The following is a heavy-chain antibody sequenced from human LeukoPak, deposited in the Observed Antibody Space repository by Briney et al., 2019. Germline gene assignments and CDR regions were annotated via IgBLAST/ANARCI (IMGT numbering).Heavy chain of an antibody. CDR2: IYYSGST. J-gene: IGHJ4*02. D-gene: IGHD3-22*01. CDR3: ARGYYHDSK. CDR1: GGSISSSSYY. Sequence: SETLSLTCTVSGGSISSSSYYWGWIRQPPGRGLEWIGSIYYSGSTYYNPSLKSRVTISVDTSKNQFSLKLNSVTAADTAVYYCARGYYHDSKWGQGTLVTVSS. V-gene: IGHV4-39*07.